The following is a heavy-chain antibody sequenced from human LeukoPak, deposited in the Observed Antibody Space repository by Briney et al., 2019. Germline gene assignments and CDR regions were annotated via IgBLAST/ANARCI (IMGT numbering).Heavy chain of an antibody. D-gene: IGHD5-18*01. CDR1: GFPFETNP. Sequence: PGGSLRLSCATSGFPFETNPMSWVRQAPGEGLEWVASIGNTETFYADSVTGRCTITRDNSKNTVNLQMNRLRVEDTAIYYCAKDWIQFNRVFDCFDSWGQGTLVTVSS. V-gene: IGHV3-23*01. J-gene: IGHJ4*02. CDR2: IGNTET. CDR3: AKDWIQFNRVFDCFDS.